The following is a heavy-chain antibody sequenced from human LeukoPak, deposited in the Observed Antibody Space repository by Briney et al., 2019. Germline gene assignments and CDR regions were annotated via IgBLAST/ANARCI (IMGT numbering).Heavy chain of an antibody. Sequence: ASETLSLTCTVSGVSTSSRSYFWGWIRQSPGKGLEWIGSIYYSGSTYYNPSLKSRVTISVDTSKNQFSLKLSSVTAADTAVYYCARDRSAAGDNWFDPWGQGTLVTVSS. CDR2: IYYSGST. CDR1: GVSTSSRSYF. CDR3: ARDRSAAGDNWFDP. J-gene: IGHJ5*02. D-gene: IGHD6-13*01. V-gene: IGHV4-39*07.